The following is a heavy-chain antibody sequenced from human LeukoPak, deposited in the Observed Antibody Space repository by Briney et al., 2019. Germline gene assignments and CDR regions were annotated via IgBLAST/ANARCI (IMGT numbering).Heavy chain of an antibody. Sequence: GGSLRLSCLPSGFTLSTNAMSWVRQAPGKGLEWISGISGSGASTYYADSVKGRFTISRDDSRNTLYLQMNSLRGDDTAVYYCAKGAGKWESLHFFDYWGQGTLVTVSS. V-gene: IGHV3-23*01. J-gene: IGHJ4*02. CDR1: GFTLSTNA. CDR3: AKGAGKWESLHFFDY. CDR2: ISGSGAST. D-gene: IGHD1-26*01.